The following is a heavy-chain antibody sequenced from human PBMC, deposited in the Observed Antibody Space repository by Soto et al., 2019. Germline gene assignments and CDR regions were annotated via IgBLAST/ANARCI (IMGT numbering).Heavy chain of an antibody. V-gene: IGHV3-23*01. D-gene: IGHD3-3*01. CDR2: ISGSGGST. Sequence: PGGSLRLSCAASGFTFSSYAMSWVRQAPGKGLEWVSAISGSGGSTYYADSVKARFTISRDNSKNTLYLQMNSLRAEDTAVYYCAKDIPYDFWSGYSPYYYYYGMDVWGQGTTVTVSS. J-gene: IGHJ6*02. CDR3: AKDIPYDFWSGYSPYYYYYGMDV. CDR1: GFTFSSYA.